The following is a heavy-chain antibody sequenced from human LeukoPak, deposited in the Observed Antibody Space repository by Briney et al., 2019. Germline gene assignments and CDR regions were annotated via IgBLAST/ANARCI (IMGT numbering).Heavy chain of an antibody. CDR3: ATDLSPGMVRGVPGYYYYGMDV. V-gene: IGHV1-24*01. CDR2: FDPEDGET. D-gene: IGHD3-10*01. Sequence: ASVKVSCKVSGYTLTELSMHWVRQAPGKGLEWMGGFDPEDGETIYAQKFQGRVTMTEDTSTDTAYMELSSLRSEDTAVYYCATDLSPGMVRGVPGYYYYGMDVWGQGTTVTVPS. CDR1: GYTLTELS. J-gene: IGHJ6*02.